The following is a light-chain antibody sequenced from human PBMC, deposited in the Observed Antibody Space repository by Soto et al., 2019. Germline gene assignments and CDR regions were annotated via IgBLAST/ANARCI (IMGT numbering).Light chain of an antibody. Sequence: EIVLTQSPGTLSLSPVERATLSCRASQSVSSSYLAWYQQKPGQAPRLLIYGASSRATGIPDRFSGSGSGTDFTLTISRLEPEDFAVYYCQQYGSSWWTFGQGTKVDI. V-gene: IGKV3-20*01. J-gene: IGKJ1*01. CDR2: GAS. CDR3: QQYGSSWWT. CDR1: QSVSSSY.